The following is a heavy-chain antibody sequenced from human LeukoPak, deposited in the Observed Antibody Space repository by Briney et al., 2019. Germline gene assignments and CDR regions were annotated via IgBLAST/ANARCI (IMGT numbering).Heavy chain of an antibody. CDR3: ARDASMIVVVSYYYGMDV. V-gene: IGHV1-46*01. CDR2: INPSGGST. J-gene: IGHJ6*02. CDR1: GYTVTSYY. Sequence: ASVKVSCKASGYTVTSYYMHWVRQAAGQGLEWMGIINPSGGSTSYAQKFQGRVTMTRDTSTSTVYMELSSLRSEDTAVYYCARDASMIVVVSYYYGMDVWGQGTTVTVSS. D-gene: IGHD3-22*01.